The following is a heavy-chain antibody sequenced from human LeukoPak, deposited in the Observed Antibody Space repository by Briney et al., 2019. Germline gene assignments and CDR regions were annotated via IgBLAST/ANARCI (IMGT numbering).Heavy chain of an antibody. J-gene: IGHJ6*04. CDR2: ISSSGSTI. V-gene: IGHV3-48*03. Sequence: GGSLRLSCAASGFTFSSYEMNWVRQAPGKGLEWVSYISSSGSTIYYADSVKGRFTISRDNAKNSMYLQMNSLRAEDTAVYYCAELGITMIGGVWGKGSTVTISS. CDR3: AELGITMIGGV. D-gene: IGHD3-10*02. CDR1: GFTFSSYE.